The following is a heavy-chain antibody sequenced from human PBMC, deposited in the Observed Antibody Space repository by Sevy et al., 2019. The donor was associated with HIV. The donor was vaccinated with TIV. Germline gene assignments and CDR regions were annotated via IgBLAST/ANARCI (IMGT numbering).Heavy chain of an antibody. CDR3: ARDPRTAAAGTRYFDY. CDR2: ISSSSSYI. Sequence: GGSLRLSCAASGFTFSSYSMNWVRQAPGKGLEWVSSISSSSSYIYYANSVKGRFTISRANAKNSLYLQMNSLRAKDTAVYYCARDPRTAAAGTRYFDYWGQGTLVTVSS. J-gene: IGHJ4*02. V-gene: IGHV3-21*01. D-gene: IGHD6-13*01. CDR1: GFTFSSYS.